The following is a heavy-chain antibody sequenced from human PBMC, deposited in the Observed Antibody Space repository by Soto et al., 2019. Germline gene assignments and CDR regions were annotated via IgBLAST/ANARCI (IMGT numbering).Heavy chain of an antibody. J-gene: IGHJ6*02. Sequence: GGSLRLSCAASGFTFSSYGMHWVRQAPGKGLEWVAFISNDGSNKDYADYVKGRFTISRDNSKNTLYLQMNSLRTEDTAVYYCAKDGAARLFTEYYYFGMDVWGQVPTVTVSS. V-gene: IGHV3-30*18. CDR2: ISNDGSNK. D-gene: IGHD6-6*01. CDR3: AKDGAARLFTEYYYFGMDV. CDR1: GFTFSSYG.